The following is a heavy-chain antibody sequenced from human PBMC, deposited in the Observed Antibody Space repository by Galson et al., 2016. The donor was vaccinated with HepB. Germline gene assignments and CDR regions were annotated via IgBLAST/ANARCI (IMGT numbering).Heavy chain of an antibody. V-gene: IGHV4-61*01. CDR3: ARDEGEELERRAHNYFGMDV. CDR2: ISHSGST. J-gene: IGHJ6*02. Sequence: SETLSLTCTVSGGSVSSGTYSWTWIRQPPGKGLEWIGYISHSGSTNYNPSLKSRVTISVDTAKNQFSLKLTSVTAADTAVYYCARDEGEELERRAHNYFGMDVWGQGTTVTVSS. D-gene: IGHD1-1*01. CDR1: GGSVSSGTYS.